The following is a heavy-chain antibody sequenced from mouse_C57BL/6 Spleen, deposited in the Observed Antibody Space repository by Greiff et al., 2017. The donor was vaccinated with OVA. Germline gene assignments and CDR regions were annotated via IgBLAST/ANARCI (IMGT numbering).Heavy chain of an antibody. V-gene: IGHV1-82*01. CDR1: GYAFSSSW. J-gene: IGHJ2*01. CDR2: IYPGDGDT. Sequence: VQLQQSGPELVKPGASVKISCKASGYAFSSSWMNWVKQRPGKGLEWIGRIYPGDGDTNYNGKFKGKATLTADKSSSTAYMQLSSLTSEDSAVCFCARMSLDSSGYDDGYWGQGTTLTVSS. D-gene: IGHD3-2*02. CDR3: ARMSLDSSGYDDGY.